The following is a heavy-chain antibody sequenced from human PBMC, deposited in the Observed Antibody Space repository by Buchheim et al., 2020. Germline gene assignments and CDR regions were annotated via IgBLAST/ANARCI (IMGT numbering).Heavy chain of an antibody. CDR3: VRGSGYCTDTRCYLFDY. CDR1: GYSFTDYW. D-gene: IGHD2-2*01. V-gene: IGHV5-51*01. J-gene: IGHJ4*02. Sequence: EVQLVQSGAEVRKPGESLKISCEASGYSFTDYWIGWVRQMPGKGLEWMGMIFPRDSDMRYSSSFQGQVTISADKSISSAYLQWSSLKASDTAMYYCVRGSGYCTDTRCYLFDYWGQGTL. CDR2: IFPRDSDM.